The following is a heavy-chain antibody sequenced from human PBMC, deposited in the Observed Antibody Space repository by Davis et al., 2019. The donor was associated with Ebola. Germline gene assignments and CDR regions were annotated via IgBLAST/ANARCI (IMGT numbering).Heavy chain of an antibody. CDR2: IIPILGTA. Sequence: AASVKVSCKASGGTFSSYAISWVRQAPGQGLEWMGRIIPILGTANYAQKFQGRVTITADKSTSTAYMELSSLRSEDTAVYYCARMDIAMVRMDYYYGMDVWGQGTTVTVSS. CDR1: GGTFSSYA. CDR3: ARMDIAMVRMDYYYGMDV. V-gene: IGHV1-69*04. J-gene: IGHJ6*02. D-gene: IGHD5-18*01.